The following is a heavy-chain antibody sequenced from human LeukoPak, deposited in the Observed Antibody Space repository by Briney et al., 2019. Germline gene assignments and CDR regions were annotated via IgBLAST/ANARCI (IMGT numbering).Heavy chain of an antibody. V-gene: IGHV1-18*01. D-gene: IGHD3-22*01. J-gene: IGHJ4*02. Sequence: GASVKVSCKASGYTFTSYTITWVRQAPGQGLEWMGWISVYSGNTHYAQKLQGRVTMTTDTSTTTAYMELRRLRSDDTAVYYCARDYYDTSGYFYGSNYWGQGTLVTVSS. CDR1: GYTFTSYT. CDR3: ARDYYDTSGYFYGSNY. CDR2: ISVYSGNT.